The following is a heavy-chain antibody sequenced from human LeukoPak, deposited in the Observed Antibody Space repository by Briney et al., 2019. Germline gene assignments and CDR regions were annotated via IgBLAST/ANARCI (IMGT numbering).Heavy chain of an antibody. V-gene: IGHV4-39*07. CDR2: IYYSGCT. J-gene: IGHJ6*03. Sequence: SQTLSLTCTVSGGSISSDNYSWSWIRQPPGKGLEWVGSIYYSGCTYYNPSLKSRVTISVDTSKNQFSMKLSSVTAAETAVYYCARDLTYYDFWSGYYRILDYYYYMDVWGKGTTVTVSS. D-gene: IGHD3-3*01. CDR1: GGSISSDNYS. CDR3: ARDLTYYDFWSGYYRILDYYYYMDV.